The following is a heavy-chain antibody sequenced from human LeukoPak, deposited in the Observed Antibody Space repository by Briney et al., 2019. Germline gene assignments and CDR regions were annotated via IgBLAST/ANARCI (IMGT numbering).Heavy chain of an antibody. CDR1: GFTFSSYG. Sequence: GGSLRLSCAASGFTFSSYGMHWVRQAPGKGLEWVAVIWYDGSDKYYADSVKGRFTISRDNSNSTLHLQMNSLRAEDTAVYYCGRAMEVYQLLPDYWGQGTLVTVSS. V-gene: IGHV3-33*01. CDR3: GRAMEVYQLLPDY. J-gene: IGHJ4*02. CDR2: IWYDGSDK. D-gene: IGHD2-2*01.